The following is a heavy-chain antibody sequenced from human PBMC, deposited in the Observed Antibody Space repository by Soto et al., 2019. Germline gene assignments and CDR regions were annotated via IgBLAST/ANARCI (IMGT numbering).Heavy chain of an antibody. J-gene: IGHJ4*02. CDR2: ISEGGGST. V-gene: IGHV3-23*01. CDR1: GFSFSDYA. D-gene: IGHD6-13*01. CDR3: AKRSPYSSGWYSPIFDY. Sequence: GSLRLSCAASGFSFSDYAMSWVRQAPGKGLEWVSVISEGGGSTHYADSVRGRFTVSRDNSKNSLSLRMNSLRDEDTAVYFCAKRSPYSSGWYSPIFDYWGQGALVTVSS.